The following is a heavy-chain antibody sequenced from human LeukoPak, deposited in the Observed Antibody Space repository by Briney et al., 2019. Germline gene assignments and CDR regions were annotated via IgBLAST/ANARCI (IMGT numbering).Heavy chain of an antibody. CDR3: ARDSGLSGYSYGQPFDI. Sequence: SVKVSCKASGYTFTSYGISWVRQAPGQGLEWMGWISAYNGNTNYAQKLQGRVTMTTDTSTSTAYMELRSLRFDDTAVYYCARDSGLSGYSYGQPFDIWGQGTMVTVSS. CDR2: ISAYNGNT. V-gene: IGHV1-18*04. D-gene: IGHD5-18*01. J-gene: IGHJ3*02. CDR1: GYTFTSYG.